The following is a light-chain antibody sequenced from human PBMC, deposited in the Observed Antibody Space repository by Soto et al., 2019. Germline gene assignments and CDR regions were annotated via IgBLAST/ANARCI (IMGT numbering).Light chain of an antibody. Sequence: EIVLTQSPGTLSLSPGDRAPLYCRASQSVSSSNLAWYQQKRGQSPRLLIYGASSRATGIPDRFSGGGSGKDFTLPISRLEPEDFALYYCQQYGNSPITFGQGTRLEI. CDR3: QQYGNSPIT. CDR1: QSVSSSN. J-gene: IGKJ5*01. V-gene: IGKV3-20*01. CDR2: GAS.